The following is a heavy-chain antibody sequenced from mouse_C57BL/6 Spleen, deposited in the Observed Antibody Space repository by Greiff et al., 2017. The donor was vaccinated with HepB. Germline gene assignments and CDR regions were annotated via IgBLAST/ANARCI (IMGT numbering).Heavy chain of an antibody. V-gene: IGHV1-80*01. CDR2: IYPGDGDT. CDR3: ARYGGYYPHFDY. Sequence: QVQLQQSGAELVKPGASVKISCKASGYAFSSYWMNWVKQRPGKGLEWIGQIYPGDGDTNYNGKFKGKATLTADKSSSTAYMQLSSLTSEDSEVYFCARYGGYYPHFDYWGQGTTLTVSS. CDR1: GYAFSSYW. D-gene: IGHD2-3*01. J-gene: IGHJ2*01.